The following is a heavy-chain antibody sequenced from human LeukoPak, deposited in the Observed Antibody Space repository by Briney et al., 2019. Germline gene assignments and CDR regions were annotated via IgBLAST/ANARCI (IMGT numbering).Heavy chain of an antibody. V-gene: IGHV3-30*04. CDR3: AKEYSSGWYG. CDR1: GFTFSSYA. CDR2: ISYDGSNK. J-gene: IGHJ4*02. Sequence: GGSLRLSCAASGFTFSSYAMHWVRQAPGKGLEWVALISYDGSNKYYADSVKGRFTISRDNSKNTLYLQMNSLRAEDTAVYYCAKEYSSGWYGWGQGTLVTVSS. D-gene: IGHD6-19*01.